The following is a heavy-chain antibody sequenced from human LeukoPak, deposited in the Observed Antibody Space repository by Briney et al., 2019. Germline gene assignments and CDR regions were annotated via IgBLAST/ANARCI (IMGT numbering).Heavy chain of an antibody. CDR1: GYTFTSYG. Sequence: ASVKVSCEASGYTFTSYGISWVRQAPGQGLEWMGWISTYNADTDYAQKFQGRVTMTTETSTSTAYMELRSLRSDDTAVYYCARGWFGGDDYNYYGMDVWGQGTTVTVSS. D-gene: IGHD2-15*01. CDR3: ARGWFGGDDYNYYGMDV. CDR2: ISTYNADT. J-gene: IGHJ6*02. V-gene: IGHV1-18*01.